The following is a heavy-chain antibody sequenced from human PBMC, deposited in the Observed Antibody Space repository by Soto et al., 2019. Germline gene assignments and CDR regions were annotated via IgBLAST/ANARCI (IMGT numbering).Heavy chain of an antibody. V-gene: IGHV3-9*01. CDR2: ISWNSGSI. Sequence: PGGSLRLSCAASGFTFDDYAMHWVRQAPGKGLEWVSGISWNSGSIGYADSVKGRFTISRDNAKNSLYLQMNSLRAEDTALYYCAKGDYDSSGSIPVYFDYWGQGTLVTVSS. D-gene: IGHD3-22*01. CDR1: GFTFDDYA. J-gene: IGHJ4*02. CDR3: AKGDYDSSGSIPVYFDY.